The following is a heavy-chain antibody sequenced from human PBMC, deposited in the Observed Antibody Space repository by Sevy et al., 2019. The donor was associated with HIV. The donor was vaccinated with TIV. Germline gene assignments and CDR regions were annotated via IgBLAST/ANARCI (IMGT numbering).Heavy chain of an antibody. CDR2: ISSSGSTI. CDR1: GFTFSSYE. Sequence: GGSLRLSCAASGFTFSSYEMNWVRQAPGKGLEWVSYISSSGSTIYYADSVKGRFTISRDNAKNSLYLQMNSLRAEDTAVYYGARNQEYCSSTSCYFRGLAAFDIWGQGTMVTVSS. V-gene: IGHV3-48*03. J-gene: IGHJ3*02. D-gene: IGHD2-2*01. CDR3: ARNQEYCSSTSCYFRGLAAFDI.